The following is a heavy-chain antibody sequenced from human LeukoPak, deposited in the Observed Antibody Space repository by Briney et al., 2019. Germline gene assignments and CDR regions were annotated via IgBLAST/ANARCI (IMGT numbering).Heavy chain of an antibody. CDR2: IKQDGSEK. Sequence: GSLRLSCAASGFTFNNYGMSWVRQARGKGLEWVANIKQDGSEKYYVGSVKGRFTISRDNAKNSLYLQMNSLRAEDTAVYYCARDKVNSAYTGSLFDHWGQGTLVPASS. CDR1: GFTFNNYG. J-gene: IGHJ4*02. D-gene: IGHD1/OR15-1a*01. V-gene: IGHV3-7*01. CDR3: ARDKVNSAYTGSLFDH.